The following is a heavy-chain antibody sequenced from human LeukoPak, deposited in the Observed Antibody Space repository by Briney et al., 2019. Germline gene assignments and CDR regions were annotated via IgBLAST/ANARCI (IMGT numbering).Heavy chain of an antibody. V-gene: IGHV4-34*01. CDR2: INHSGST. CDR1: GGSFSGYY. Sequence: SETLSLTCAVYGGSFSGYYWSWIRQPPGKGLEWIGEINHSGSTNYNPSLKSRVTISVDTSKNQFSLKLRSVTAADTAVYYCARGVTMADAFDIWGQGTMVTVSS. J-gene: IGHJ3*02. CDR3: ARGVTMADAFDI. D-gene: IGHD3-10*01.